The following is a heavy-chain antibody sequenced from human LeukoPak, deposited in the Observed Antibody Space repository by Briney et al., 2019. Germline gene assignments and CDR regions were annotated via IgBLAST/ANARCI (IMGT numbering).Heavy chain of an antibody. D-gene: IGHD3-10*01. Sequence: PSETLSLTCTVSGGSISSSSYYWGWIRQPPGKGLEWIGEINHSGSTNYNPSLKSRVTISVDTSKNQFSLKLSSVTAADTAVYYCARDKGRFRTDAFDIWGQGTMVTVSS. V-gene: IGHV4-39*07. CDR3: ARDKGRFRTDAFDI. CDR2: INHSGST. CDR1: GGSISSSSYY. J-gene: IGHJ3*02.